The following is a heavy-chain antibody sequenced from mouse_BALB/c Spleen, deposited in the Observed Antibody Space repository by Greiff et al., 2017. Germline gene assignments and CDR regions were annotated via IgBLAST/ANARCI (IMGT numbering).Heavy chain of an antibody. Sequence: EVQLQQSGAELVRSGASVKLSCTASGFNIKDYYMHWVKQRPEQGLEWIGWIDPENGDTEYAPKFQGKATMTADTSSNTAYLQLSSLTSEDTAVYYCNADEYDGGGYFDYWGQGTTLTVSS. D-gene: IGHD2-4*01. CDR3: NADEYDGGGYFDY. CDR1: GFNIKDYY. J-gene: IGHJ2*01. CDR2: IDPENGDT. V-gene: IGHV14-4*02.